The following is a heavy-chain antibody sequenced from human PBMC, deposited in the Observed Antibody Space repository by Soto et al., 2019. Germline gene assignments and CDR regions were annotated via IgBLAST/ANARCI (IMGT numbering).Heavy chain of an antibody. CDR2: ISGSGGST. Sequence: GGSLRLSCAASGFTFSSYAMSWVRQAPGEGLEWVSAISGSGGSTYYADSVKGRFTISRDNSKNTLYLQMNSLRAEDTAVYYCAKDSNRYSSGWYAYWGQGTLVTVSS. CDR1: GFTFSSYA. V-gene: IGHV3-23*01. J-gene: IGHJ4*02. CDR3: AKDSNRYSSGWYAY. D-gene: IGHD6-19*01.